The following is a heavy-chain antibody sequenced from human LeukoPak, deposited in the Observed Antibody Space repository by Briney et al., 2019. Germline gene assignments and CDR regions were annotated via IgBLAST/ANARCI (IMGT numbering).Heavy chain of an antibody. V-gene: IGHV4-61*02. J-gene: IGHJ4*02. D-gene: IGHD3-22*01. CDR3: ARAHDSSGGFDY. Sequence: SETLSLTCTVSGGSISSGSYYWSWIRQPPGKGLEWIGRIYTSGSTNYNPSLKSRVTMSVDTSKNQFSLKLSSVTAADTAVYYCARAHDSSGGFDYWGQGTLVTVSS. CDR2: IYTSGST. CDR1: GGSISSGSYY.